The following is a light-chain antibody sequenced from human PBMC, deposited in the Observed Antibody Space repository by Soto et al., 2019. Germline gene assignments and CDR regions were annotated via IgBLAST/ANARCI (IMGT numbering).Light chain of an antibody. CDR1: SSDIGDYDY. Sequence: QSALTQPASVSGSPGQSITISCTGTSSDIGDYDYVSWYQQHPGKAPKLIVYEVTNRPSGVSDRFSGSKSGNTASLTISGLQAEDEADYYCSSYTSSSPYVFGTGTKSPS. CDR2: EVT. V-gene: IGLV2-14*01. J-gene: IGLJ1*01. CDR3: SSYTSSSPYV.